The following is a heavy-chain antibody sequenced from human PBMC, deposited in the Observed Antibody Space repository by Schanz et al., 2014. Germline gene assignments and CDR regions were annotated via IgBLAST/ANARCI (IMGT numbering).Heavy chain of an antibody. Sequence: VQLLESGGGLVRPGGSLRLSCAASGFTFSSYTMNWVRQAPGKGLEWVALIYYNGTNKYYADSVKGRFTISRDNSKNSLYLQMNSLRVEDTAVYYCARDHQWLARYYMDVWGKGTTVTVSS. V-gene: IGHV3-33*08. CDR3: ARDHQWLARYYMDV. CDR1: GFTFSSYT. CDR2: IYYNGTNK. D-gene: IGHD6-19*01. J-gene: IGHJ6*03.